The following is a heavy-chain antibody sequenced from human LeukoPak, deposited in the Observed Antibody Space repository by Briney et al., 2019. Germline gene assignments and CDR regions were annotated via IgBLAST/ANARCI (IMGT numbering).Heavy chain of an antibody. CDR2: IYPGDSHT. V-gene: IGHV4-30-2*01. Sequence: SQTLSLTCAVSGGSISSGGYSWSWIRQPPGKGLEWMGFIYPGDSHTTDSPSFQGQVTMSVDKSISTAFPRRNSLKASDSAMYYCARRRYSFGQTEYFDFWGQGTLVTVSS. D-gene: IGHD5-12*01. CDR1: GGSISSGGYS. J-gene: IGHJ4*02. CDR3: ARRRYSFGQTEYFDF.